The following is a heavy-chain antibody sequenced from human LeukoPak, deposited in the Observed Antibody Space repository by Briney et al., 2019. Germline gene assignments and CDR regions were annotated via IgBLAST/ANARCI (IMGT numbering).Heavy chain of an antibody. CDR1: GGSISSGGYS. V-gene: IGHV4-30-2*01. Sequence: SETLSLTCAVSGGSISSGGYSWSWIRQPPGKGLEWIGYIYHSGSTYYNPSLKSRVTISVDRSKNQFSLKPSSVTAADTAVYYCARVVGATSFDYWGQGTLVTVSS. CDR3: ARVVGATSFDY. CDR2: IYHSGST. D-gene: IGHD1-26*01. J-gene: IGHJ4*02.